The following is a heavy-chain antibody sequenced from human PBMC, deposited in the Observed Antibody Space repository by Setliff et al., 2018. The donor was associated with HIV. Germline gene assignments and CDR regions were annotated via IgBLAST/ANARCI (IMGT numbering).Heavy chain of an antibody. CDR3: TTDKGILVRPLFNS. D-gene: IGHD5-18*01. V-gene: IGHV3-48*01. CDR2: ISTSSSTI. Sequence: GGSLRLSCAASGFTFSSYSMNWVRQAPGKGLEWISYISTSSSTIYYADSVKGRFTISRDNAKNSLYLQMNSLKAEDSAVYYCTTDKGILVRPLFNSWGQGTLVTVSS. CDR1: GFTFSSYS. J-gene: IGHJ4*02.